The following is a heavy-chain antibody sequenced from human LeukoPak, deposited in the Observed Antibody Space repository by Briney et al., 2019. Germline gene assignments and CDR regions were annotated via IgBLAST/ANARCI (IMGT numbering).Heavy chain of an antibody. V-gene: IGHV1-18*01. J-gene: IGHJ4*02. D-gene: IGHD3-10*01. CDR2: ISAYNGNT. Sequence: ASVKVSCKASGYTFTSYGISWVRQAPGQGLEWMGWISAYNGNTNYAQKLQGRVTMTTDTSTSTAYMELRSLRSDDTAVYYCARGIAMVRGVIQFDYWGQGTLVTVSS. CDR1: GYTFTSYG. CDR3: ARGIAMVRGVIQFDY.